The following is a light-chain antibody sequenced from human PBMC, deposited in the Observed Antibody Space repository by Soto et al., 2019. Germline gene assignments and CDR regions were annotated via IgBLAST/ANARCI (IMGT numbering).Light chain of an antibody. CDR2: GAS. Sequence: EIVMTQSPATLSVSPGERATLSCRASQSVSSNLAWYQQKPGQAPRLLIYGASTRATCIPARFSGSGSGTEFSLNISSLQSEDFAVYYCQQYNSWPPITFGQGTRLEMK. CDR1: QSVSSN. J-gene: IGKJ5*01. CDR3: QQYNSWPPIT. V-gene: IGKV3-15*01.